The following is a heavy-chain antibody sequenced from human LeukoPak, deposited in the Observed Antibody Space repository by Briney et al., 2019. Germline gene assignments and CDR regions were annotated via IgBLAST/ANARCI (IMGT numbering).Heavy chain of an antibody. CDR3: ARLTYYYDSSGAGGMDV. V-gene: IGHV1-69*01. CDR1: GGTFSSYA. Sequence: SVKVSCKASGGTFSSYAISWVRQAPGQGLEWMGGIIPIFGTANYAQKFQGRVTITADESTSAAYMELSSLRSEDTAVYYCARLTYYYDSSGAGGMDVWGQGTTVTVSS. J-gene: IGHJ6*02. D-gene: IGHD3-22*01. CDR2: IIPIFGTA.